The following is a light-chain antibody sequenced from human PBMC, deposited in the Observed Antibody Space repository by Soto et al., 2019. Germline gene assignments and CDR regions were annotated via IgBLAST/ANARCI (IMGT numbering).Light chain of an antibody. Sequence: QSVLTQPPSASGTPGQRVTISCSGSGSTIESNTVNWYQQFPGTAPKLLIYSNNQRPSGVPDRFSGSKSGTSASLAISGLQSEDEADYYCAAWDDSLNGVVFGGGTKLTVL. J-gene: IGLJ2*01. CDR1: GSTIESNT. V-gene: IGLV1-44*01. CDR2: SNN. CDR3: AAWDDSLNGVV.